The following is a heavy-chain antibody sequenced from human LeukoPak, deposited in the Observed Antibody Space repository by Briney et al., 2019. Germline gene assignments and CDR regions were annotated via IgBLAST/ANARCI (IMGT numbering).Heavy chain of an antibody. V-gene: IGHV1-2*02. CDR3: ARDLEGYCSGGTCYFDY. CDR1: GCTFTGYY. CDR2: INPNSGGT. J-gene: IGHJ4*02. Sequence: ASVKVSCKASGCTFTGYYMHWVRQAPGQGLEWMGWINPNSGGTNYAQKFQGRVTMIRDTSISTAYMELSSLRSDDTAVYYCARDLEGYCSGGTCYFDYWGQGTLVTVSS. D-gene: IGHD2-15*01.